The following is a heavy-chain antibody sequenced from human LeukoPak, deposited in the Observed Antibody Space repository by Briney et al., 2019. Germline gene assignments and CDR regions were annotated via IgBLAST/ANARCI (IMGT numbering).Heavy chain of an antibody. J-gene: IGHJ6*03. CDR3: AKGSTKAYCSGGSCYRSIYYYMDV. Sequence: GGSLRLSCAASGFTFSSYAMSWVRQAPGKGLDWVSAISGSGGSTYYADSVKGRFTISRDNSKNTLYLQMNSLRAEDTAVYYCAKGSTKAYCSGGSCYRSIYYYMDVWGKGTTVTVSS. CDR2: ISGSGGST. CDR1: GFTFSSYA. D-gene: IGHD2-15*01. V-gene: IGHV3-23*01.